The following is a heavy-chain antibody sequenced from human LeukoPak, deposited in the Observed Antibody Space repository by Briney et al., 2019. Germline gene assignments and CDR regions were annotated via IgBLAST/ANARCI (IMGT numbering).Heavy chain of an antibody. Sequence: GGSLRLSCAASGFTFSTYSMNWVRQAPGKGLEWVSSISSSSSSIYYADSVKGRFTISRDNAKDSLHLQMNSLRAEDTAAYYCVRQYCSSTSCSVSDYWGQGTPVTVSS. D-gene: IGHD2-2*01. CDR2: ISSSSSSI. CDR1: GFTFSTYS. V-gene: IGHV3-21*01. CDR3: VRQYCSSTSCSVSDY. J-gene: IGHJ4*02.